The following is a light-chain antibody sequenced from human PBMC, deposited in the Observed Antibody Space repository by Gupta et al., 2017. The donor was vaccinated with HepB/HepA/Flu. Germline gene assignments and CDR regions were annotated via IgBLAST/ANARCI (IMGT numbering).Light chain of an antibody. V-gene: IGLV3-19*01. CDR3: NSRDSSGNHVV. Sequence: SSELTQDHAVYVSLGKTVSLTCQGDSLRSYYASWYQQKPGQAPVLVIYGKNNRPSGIPDRFSGSSSGNTASLTITGAQAEDEADYYCNSRDSSGNHVVFGGGTKLTVL. CDR2: GKN. CDR1: SLRSYY. J-gene: IGLJ2*01.